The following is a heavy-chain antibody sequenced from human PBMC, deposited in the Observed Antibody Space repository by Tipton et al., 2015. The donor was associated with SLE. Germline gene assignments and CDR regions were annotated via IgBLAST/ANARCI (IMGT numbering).Heavy chain of an antibody. CDR2: IYYSGST. V-gene: IGHV4-59*01. Sequence: LRLSCTVSGGSISSYYWSWIRQPPGKGLEWIGSIYYSGSTYYNPSLKSRVTISVDTSKNQFSLKLSSVTAADTAVYYCAREVADDDAFDIWGQGTMVTVSS. J-gene: IGHJ3*02. CDR1: GGSISSYY. CDR3: AREVADDDAFDI. D-gene: IGHD6-19*01.